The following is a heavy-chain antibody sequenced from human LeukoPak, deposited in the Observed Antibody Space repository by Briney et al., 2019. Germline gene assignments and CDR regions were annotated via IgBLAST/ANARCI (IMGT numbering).Heavy chain of an antibody. CDR3: ARHSRYGLYYFDY. CDR2: LFYSGST. D-gene: IGHD5-18*01. J-gene: IGHJ4*02. V-gene: IGHV4-39*01. CDR1: GGSISSSSYY. Sequence: SETLSLTCTVSGGSISSSSYYWGWIRQPPGKGLEWIVSLFYSGSTYYDPSLKSRVTISVDTSKNQISLKVTSVTAADTAVYYCARHSRYGLYYFDYWGQGTLVTVSS.